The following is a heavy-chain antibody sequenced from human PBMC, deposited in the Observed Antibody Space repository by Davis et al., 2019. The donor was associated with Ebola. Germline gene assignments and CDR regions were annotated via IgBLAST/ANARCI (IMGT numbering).Heavy chain of an antibody. CDR3: ARGFYYDGSGSYYVFDY. CDR1: GFTVSSNY. CDR2: IYSGGST. D-gene: IGHD3-22*01. V-gene: IGHV3-53*01. J-gene: IGHJ4*02. Sequence: GESLKISCAASGFTVSSNYMSWVRQAPGKGLEWVSVIYSGGSTYYADSVKGRFTISRDNSKSTVHVQMNSLRAEDTAVYYCARGFYYDGSGSYYVFDYWGQGTLVTVSS.